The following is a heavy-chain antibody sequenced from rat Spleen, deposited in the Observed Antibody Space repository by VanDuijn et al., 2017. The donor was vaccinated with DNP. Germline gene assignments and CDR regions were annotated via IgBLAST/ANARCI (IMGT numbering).Heavy chain of an antibody. V-gene: IGHV5-7*01. D-gene: IGHD1-7*01. CDR2: IRYDGGST. J-gene: IGHJ2*01. CDR1: GFTFSDYY. CDR3: ARHPQTTGIPDY. Sequence: EVQLVESGGGLVQPGRSLKLSCAASGFTFSDYYMAWVRQAPTKGLEWVAYIRYDGGSTYYGDSVKGRFAISRDNAKNTQYLQMDSLRSEDTATYYCARHPQTTGIPDYWGQGVMVTVSS.